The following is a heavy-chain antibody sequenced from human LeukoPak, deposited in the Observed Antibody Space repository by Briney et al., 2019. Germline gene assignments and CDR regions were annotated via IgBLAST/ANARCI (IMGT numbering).Heavy chain of an antibody. D-gene: IGHD3-22*01. Sequence: GGTLRLSCAASGFTFSSFGMSWFRQAPRKGLEWVSTISATGGNTYYADSVKGRFTISRDNSKNTLYLQMNILRGEDTATYYCAKDLGIGGSGLWGQGTLVTVSS. CDR2: ISATGGNT. CDR3: AKDLGIGGSGL. J-gene: IGHJ4*02. V-gene: IGHV3-23*01. CDR1: GFTFSSFG.